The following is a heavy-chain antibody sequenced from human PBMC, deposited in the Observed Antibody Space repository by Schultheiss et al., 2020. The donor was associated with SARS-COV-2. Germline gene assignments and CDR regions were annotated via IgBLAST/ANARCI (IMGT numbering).Heavy chain of an antibody. D-gene: IGHD6-19*01. CDR3: ARGVAVAGTSGAQLPLTTKDAFDI. Sequence: GSLRLSCAVSGGSISSSNWWSWVRQPPGKGLEWIGEIYHSGSTNYNPSLKSRVTISVDKSKNQFSLKLSSVTAADTAVYYCARGVAVAGTSGAQLPLTTKDAFDIWGQGTMVTVSS. CDR1: GGSISSSNW. V-gene: IGHV4-4*02. J-gene: IGHJ3*02. CDR2: IYHSGST.